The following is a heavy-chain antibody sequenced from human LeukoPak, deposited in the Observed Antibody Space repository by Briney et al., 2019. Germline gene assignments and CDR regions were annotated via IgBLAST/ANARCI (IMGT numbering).Heavy chain of an antibody. D-gene: IGHD5-18*01. Sequence: GGSLRLPCAASGFTVSSNCMSWVRQAPGKGLEWVAIISYDGSNKYYADSVKGRFTISRDNSKNTLYLQVNSLRAEDTAVYYCARDLQAMGSLDYWGQGTLVTVSS. J-gene: IGHJ4*02. V-gene: IGHV3-30*03. CDR2: ISYDGSNK. CDR1: GFTVSSNC. CDR3: ARDLQAMGSLDY.